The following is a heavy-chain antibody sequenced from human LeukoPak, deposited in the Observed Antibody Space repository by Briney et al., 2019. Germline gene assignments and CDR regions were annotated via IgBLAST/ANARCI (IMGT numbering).Heavy chain of an antibody. V-gene: IGHV4-39*01. D-gene: IGHD6-19*01. CDR2: IYYSGST. CDR1: GGSISSSSYY. J-gene: IGHJ4*02. CDR3: ARAPSSGQPNYFDY. Sequence: PSETLSLTCTVSGGSISSSSYYWGWIRQPPGKGLEWIGSIYYSGSTYYNLSLKSRVTISVDTSKNQFSLKLSSVTAADTAVYYCARAPSSGQPNYFDYWGQGTLVTVSS.